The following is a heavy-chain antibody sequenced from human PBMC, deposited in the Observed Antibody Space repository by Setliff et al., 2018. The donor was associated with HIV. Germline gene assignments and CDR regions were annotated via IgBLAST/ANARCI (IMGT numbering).Heavy chain of an antibody. CDR2: IYTSGNT. CDR3: VRQHGDYAFGS. V-gene: IGHV4-61*09. Sequence: KTSETLSLTCTVSGGSISSGNSYWSWIRQPAVKGLEWIGHIYTSGNTNYNPSLKSRVNMFIDTSKKQFSLKVASVTAADTAVYYCVRQHGDYAFGSWGQGTLVTVSS. D-gene: IGHD4-17*01. J-gene: IGHJ5*01. CDR1: GGSISSGNSY.